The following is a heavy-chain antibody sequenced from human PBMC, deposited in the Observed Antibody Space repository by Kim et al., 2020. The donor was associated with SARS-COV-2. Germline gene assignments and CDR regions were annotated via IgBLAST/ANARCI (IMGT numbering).Heavy chain of an antibody. V-gene: IGHV1-3*01. D-gene: IGHD2-2*03. CDR2: NGNT. J-gene: IGHJ6*02. Sequence: NGNTKYSQKFQGRVTITRDTSASTAYMELSSLRSEDTAVYYCARDPWIAPWGQGTTVTVSS. CDR3: ARDPWIAP.